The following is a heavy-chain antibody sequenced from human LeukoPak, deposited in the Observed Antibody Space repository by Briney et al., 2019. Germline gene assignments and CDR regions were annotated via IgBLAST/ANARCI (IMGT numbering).Heavy chain of an antibody. V-gene: IGHV4-39*01. CDR3: VGATSVQGLFDY. Sequence: SETLSLTCSVSGDSISSSSSYWGWIRQPPGKGLEWIGSIYYSGSTYYNPSLKSRVTISVDTSKNQFSLKLSSVTAADTAVYYCVGATSVQGLFDYWGQGTLVTVSS. D-gene: IGHD2-15*01. J-gene: IGHJ4*02. CDR2: IYYSGST. CDR1: GDSISSSSSY.